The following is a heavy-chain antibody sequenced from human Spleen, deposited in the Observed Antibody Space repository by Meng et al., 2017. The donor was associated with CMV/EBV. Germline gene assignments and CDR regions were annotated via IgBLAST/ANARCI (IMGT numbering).Heavy chain of an antibody. CDR1: GFTFSSYS. J-gene: IGHJ4*02. CDR2: ISSNNNYI. Sequence: GGSLRLSCAASGFTFSSYSMNWVRQAPGKGLEWVSSISSNNNYIYYADSVKGRFTISRDDAKKSLYLQMNSPRAEDTAVYYCARIDFWSGYYRFFDYWGQGTLVTVSS. CDR3: ARIDFWSGYYRFFDY. D-gene: IGHD3-3*01. V-gene: IGHV3-21*01.